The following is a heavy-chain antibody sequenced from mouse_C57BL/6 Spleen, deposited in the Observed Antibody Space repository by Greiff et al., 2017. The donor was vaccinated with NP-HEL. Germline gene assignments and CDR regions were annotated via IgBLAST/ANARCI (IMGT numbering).Heavy chain of an antibody. D-gene: IGHD2-1*01. J-gene: IGHJ2*01. V-gene: IGHV1-61*01. CDR3: ARQGFYYGNYGY. CDR2: IYPSDSET. Sequence: QVQLQQPGAELVRPGSSVKLSCKASGYTFTSYWMDWVKQRPGQGLEWIGNIYPSDSETHYNQKFKDKATLTVDKSSSTAYMQLSSLTSEDSAVYYCARQGFYYGNYGYWGQGTTLTVSS. CDR1: GYTFTSYW.